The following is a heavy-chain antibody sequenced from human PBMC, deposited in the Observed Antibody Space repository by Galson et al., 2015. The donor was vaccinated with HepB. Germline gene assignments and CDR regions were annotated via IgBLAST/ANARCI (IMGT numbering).Heavy chain of an antibody. J-gene: IGHJ3*02. CDR3: ARNRIVGATMTAFDI. V-gene: IGHV5-51*03. Sequence: QSGAEVKKPGESLKISCEGSGYRFTSNWIGWVRQTPGKGLEWMGIIYPGDSDTRYSPSFQGQVTISADKSISTAYLQWSSLKASDTAMYYCARNRIVGATMTAFDIWGQGTMVTVSS. CDR2: IYPGDSDT. CDR1: GYRFTSNW. D-gene: IGHD1-26*01.